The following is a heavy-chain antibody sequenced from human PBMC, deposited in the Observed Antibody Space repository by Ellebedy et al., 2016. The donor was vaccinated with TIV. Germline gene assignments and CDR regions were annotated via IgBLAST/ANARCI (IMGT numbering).Heavy chain of an antibody. CDR2: IRYDGSNK. Sequence: GGSLRLSCAASGFTFSSYGMHWVRQAPGKGLEWVAFIRYDGSNKYYADSVKGRFTISRDNSKNTLYLQMNSLRAEDTAVYYCAREDSGYGGIGAFDIWGQGTMVTVSS. CDR3: AREDSGYGGIGAFDI. CDR1: GFTFSSYG. J-gene: IGHJ3*02. D-gene: IGHD5-12*01. V-gene: IGHV3-30*02.